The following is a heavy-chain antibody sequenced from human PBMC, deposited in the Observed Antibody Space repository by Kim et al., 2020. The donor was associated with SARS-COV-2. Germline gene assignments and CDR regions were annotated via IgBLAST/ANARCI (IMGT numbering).Heavy chain of an antibody. Sequence: SETLSLTCTVSGYSISSGYYWGWIRQPPGKGLEWIGSIYHSGSTYYNPSLKSRVTISVDTSKNQFSLKLSSVTAADTAVYYCASRQSSSWYAWEPRTWMDVWGQGTTVTVSS. J-gene: IGHJ6*02. CDR3: ASRQSSSWYAWEPRTWMDV. D-gene: IGHD6-13*01. CDR2: IYHSGST. V-gene: IGHV4-38-2*02. CDR1: GYSISSGYY.